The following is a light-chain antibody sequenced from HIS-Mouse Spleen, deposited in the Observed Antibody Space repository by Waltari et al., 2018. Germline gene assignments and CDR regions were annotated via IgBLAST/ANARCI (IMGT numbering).Light chain of an antibody. J-gene: IGLJ3*02. CDR2: EDN. CDR1: SGSLASNY. CDR3: QSYDSSNHWV. V-gene: IGLV6-57*02. Sequence: LTQPHSVSESPGKTVTISCTGSSGSLASNYVQWYQQRPGSAPTTVIYEDNQRPSGVPDRFSGSIDSSSNSASLTISGLKTEDEADYYCQSYDSSNHWVFGGGTKLTVL.